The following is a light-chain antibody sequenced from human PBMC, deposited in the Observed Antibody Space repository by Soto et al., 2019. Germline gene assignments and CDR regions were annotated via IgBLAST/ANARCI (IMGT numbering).Light chain of an antibody. CDR1: GSDVGDSSH. Sequence: QSALTQPRSVSGSPGQSVTISCTATGSDVGDSSHVSWYQLHPGKAPKLMIYEVNNRPSGVPDRFSGSKSGSTASLTISGLQAEDEADYYCSSYAGSSHYVFGTGTKVTVL. CDR2: EVN. V-gene: IGLV2-11*01. J-gene: IGLJ1*01. CDR3: SSYAGSSHYV.